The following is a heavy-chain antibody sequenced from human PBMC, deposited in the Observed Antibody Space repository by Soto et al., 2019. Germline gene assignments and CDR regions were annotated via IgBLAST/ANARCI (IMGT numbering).Heavy chain of an antibody. CDR1: GFTFDDHV. J-gene: IGHJ4*02. V-gene: IGHV3-9*01. CDR3: AKSRSSGWSPPDY. Sequence: HPGGSLRLSCAASGFTFDDHVMFWVRQPPGKGLEWVSGISWNSGAIGYADSVKGRFTISRDNAKNSLYLQMNSLRPEDTALYYCAKSRSSGWSPPDYWGQGTLVTVSS. D-gene: IGHD6-19*01. CDR2: ISWNSGAI.